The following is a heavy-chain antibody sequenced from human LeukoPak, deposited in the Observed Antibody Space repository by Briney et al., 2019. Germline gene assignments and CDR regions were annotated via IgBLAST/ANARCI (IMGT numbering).Heavy chain of an antibody. Sequence: GGSLRLSCAASGFTFDDYAMHWVRQAPGKGLEWVSYISSSGSTIYYADSVKGRFTISRDNAKNSLYLQMNSLRAEDTAVYYCAELGITMIGGVWGKGATVTVSS. D-gene: IGHD3-10*02. CDR2: ISSSGSTI. J-gene: IGHJ6*04. CDR1: GFTFDDYA. V-gene: IGHV3-48*03. CDR3: AELGITMIGGV.